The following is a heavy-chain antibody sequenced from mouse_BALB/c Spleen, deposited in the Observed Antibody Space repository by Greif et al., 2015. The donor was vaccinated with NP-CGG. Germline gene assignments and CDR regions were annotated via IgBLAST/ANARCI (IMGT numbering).Heavy chain of an antibody. V-gene: IGHV1-87*01. CDR1: GYTFTSYW. D-gene: IGHD4-1*02. Sequence: QVQLQQPGAELARPGASVKLSCKASGYTFTSYWMQWVKQRPGQGLEWIRAIYPGDGDTRYTQKFKGKATLTADKSSSTAYMQLSSLASEDSAVYYCARGIQLGAWFAYWGQGTLVTVSA. CDR2: IYPGDGDT. J-gene: IGHJ3*01. CDR3: ARGIQLGAWFAY.